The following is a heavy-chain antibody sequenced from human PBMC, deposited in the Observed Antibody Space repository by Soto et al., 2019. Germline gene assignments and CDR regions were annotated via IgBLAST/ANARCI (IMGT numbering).Heavy chain of an antibody. J-gene: IGHJ4*02. D-gene: IGHD1-26*01. V-gene: IGHV4-34*01. CDR1: GGSFSGYY. Sequence: PSETLSLTCAVYGGSFSGYYWSWIRQPPGKGLEWIGEINHSGSTNYNPSLKSRVTISVDTSKNQFSLKLSSVTAADTAVYYCARRGRLVGATMGFDYWGQGTLVTVSS. CDR2: INHSGST. CDR3: ARRGRLVGATMGFDY.